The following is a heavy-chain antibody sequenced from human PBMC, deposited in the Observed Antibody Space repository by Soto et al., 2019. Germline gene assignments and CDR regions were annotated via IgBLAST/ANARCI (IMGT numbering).Heavy chain of an antibody. V-gene: IGHV1-8*01. CDR2: MKPNSGNT. CDR3: AREKSYGMDV. J-gene: IGHJ6*02. Sequence: QVQLVQSGAEVKKPGASVKVACKAYGYTFTSCDINWVRRATGRGLEWMGWMKPNSGNTGYAQKFQGRVTMTRNTSISTAYMELSSLRSEDTAAYYCAREKSYGMDVWGQGTTVTFSS. CDR1: GYTFTSCD.